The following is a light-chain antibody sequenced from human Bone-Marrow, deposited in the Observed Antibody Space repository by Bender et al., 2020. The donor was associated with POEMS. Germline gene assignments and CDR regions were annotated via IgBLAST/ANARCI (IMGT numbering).Light chain of an antibody. Sequence: QSALTQPASVSGSPGQSITISCTGTDSDIGVNDYVSWYQQHPGKAPKLMIFDVSHRPSGISTRFSGSKSGNTASLTISGLQAEDEADYYCSSYSSTMIYVFGTGTKVTIL. V-gene: IGLV2-14*03. J-gene: IGLJ1*01. CDR2: DVS. CDR1: DSDIGVNDY. CDR3: SSYSSTMIYV.